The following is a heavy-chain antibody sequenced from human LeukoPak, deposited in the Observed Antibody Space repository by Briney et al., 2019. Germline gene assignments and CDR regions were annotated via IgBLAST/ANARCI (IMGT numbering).Heavy chain of an antibody. V-gene: IGHV3-30-3*01. CDR3: ARGERWLQRFDP. CDR2: ISYDGSNK. D-gene: IGHD5-24*01. J-gene: IGHJ5*02. CDR1: GFTFSSYA. Sequence: GGSLRLSCAASGFTFSSYAMHWVRQAPGKGLEWVAVISYDGSNKYYADSVKGRFTISRDNSKNTLYLQMNSLRAEDTAVYYCARGERWLQRFDPWGQGTLVTVSS.